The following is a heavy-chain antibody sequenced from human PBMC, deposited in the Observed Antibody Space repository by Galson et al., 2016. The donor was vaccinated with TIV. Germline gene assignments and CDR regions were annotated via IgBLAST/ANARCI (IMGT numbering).Heavy chain of an antibody. CDR2: ISSSETT. CDR3: ARSLGISAADLDH. J-gene: IGHJ4*02. CDR1: GFSFSDYY. V-gene: IGHV3-69-1*01. Sequence: SLRLSCAASGFSFSDYYMNWIRQAPGKGLEWVAHISSSETTYHTDAVKGRFTISRDNAKNSLILQMNSLRIEDTGVYYCARSLGISAADLDHWGQGTLVTVSS. D-gene: IGHD6-13*01.